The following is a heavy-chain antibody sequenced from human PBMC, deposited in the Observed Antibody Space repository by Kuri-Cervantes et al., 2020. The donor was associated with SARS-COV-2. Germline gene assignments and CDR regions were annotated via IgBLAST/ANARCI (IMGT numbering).Heavy chain of an antibody. CDR2: ISGSGGST. CDR1: RFTFSDYY. J-gene: IGHJ4*02. D-gene: IGHD6-19*01. CDR3: AKDVVSKKFTGWYYFDY. Sequence: GDSLKISCAASRFTFSDYYMTWIRQAPGKGLEWVSAISGSGGSTYYADSVKGRFTISRDNSKNTLYLQIISLRAEDTDIYYCAKDVVSKKFTGWYYFDYWGQGTLVTVSS. V-gene: IGHV3-23*01.